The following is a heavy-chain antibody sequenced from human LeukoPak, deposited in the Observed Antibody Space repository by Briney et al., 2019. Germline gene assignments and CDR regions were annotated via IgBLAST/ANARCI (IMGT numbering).Heavy chain of an antibody. V-gene: IGHV4-4*07. J-gene: IGHJ4*02. Sequence: SETLSLTCTVSGGSISSYYWNWIRQPAGKGLEWIGRIHTSGRTNYNPSLKSRVTVSVDTSKNQFSLRLSSVTAADTAVYYCARVDMVRGSYFDYWGQGTLVTVSS. CDR1: GGSISSYY. D-gene: IGHD3-10*01. CDR2: IHTSGRT. CDR3: ARVDMVRGSYFDY.